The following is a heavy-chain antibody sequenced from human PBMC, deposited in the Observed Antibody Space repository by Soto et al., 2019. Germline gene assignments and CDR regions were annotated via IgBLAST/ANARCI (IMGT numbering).Heavy chain of an antibody. Sequence: ASVKVSCKASGYTFTSYGISWVRQAPGQGLEWMGWISAYNGNTNYAQKFQGRVTITRDTSASTAYMELSSLRSEDTAVYYCASSYSNYALIDYYYYGMDVWGQGTLVTVSS. D-gene: IGHD4-4*01. CDR2: ISAYNGNT. V-gene: IGHV1-18*01. J-gene: IGHJ6*02. CDR3: ASSYSNYALIDYYYYGMDV. CDR1: GYTFTSYG.